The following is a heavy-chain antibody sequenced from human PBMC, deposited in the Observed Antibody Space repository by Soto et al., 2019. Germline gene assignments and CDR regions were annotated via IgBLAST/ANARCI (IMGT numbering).Heavy chain of an antibody. CDR1: GGSISSYY. CDR3: ARLLVIRGSFHYYYCGMDV. D-gene: IGHD2-8*02. V-gene: IGHV4-59*08. CDR2: IYYSGST. Sequence: PSETLSLTCTVSGGSISSYYWSWIRQPPGKGLEWIGYIYYSGSTNYNPSLKSRVTISVDTSKNQFSLKLSSVTAADTAVYYCARLLVIRGSFHYYYCGMDVWGQGTTVTVSS. J-gene: IGHJ6*02.